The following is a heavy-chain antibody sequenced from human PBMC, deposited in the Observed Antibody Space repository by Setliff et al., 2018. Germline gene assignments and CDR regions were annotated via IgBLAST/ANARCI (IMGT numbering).Heavy chain of an antibody. D-gene: IGHD6-19*01. J-gene: IGHJ4*02. CDR1: GGTFSSYA. CDR2: IIPIFGTA. V-gene: IGHV1-69*13. CDR3: ARSGPYGMGVGNSGWYYRDY. Sequence: SVKVSCKASGGTFSSYAISWVRQAPGQGLEWMGGIIPIFGTANYAQKFQGRVTITADESTSTAYMELSSLRSEDTAVYYCARSGPYGMGVGNSGWYYRDYWGQGTLVTVS.